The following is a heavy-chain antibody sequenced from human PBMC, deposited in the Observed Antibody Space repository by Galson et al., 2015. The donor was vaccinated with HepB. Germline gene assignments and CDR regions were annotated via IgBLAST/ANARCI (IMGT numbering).Heavy chain of an antibody. J-gene: IGHJ4*02. CDR2: INPNSGGT. CDR1: GYTFTGYY. D-gene: IGHD5-24*01. CDR3: ARRRDGYNVKIFGL. V-gene: IGHV1-2*02. Sequence: SVTVSCKASGYTFTGYYMHWVRQAPGQGLEWMGWINPNSGGTNYAQKFQGRVTMTRDTSISTAYMELSRLRSDDTAVYYCARRRDGYNVKIFGLWGQGTLVTVSS.